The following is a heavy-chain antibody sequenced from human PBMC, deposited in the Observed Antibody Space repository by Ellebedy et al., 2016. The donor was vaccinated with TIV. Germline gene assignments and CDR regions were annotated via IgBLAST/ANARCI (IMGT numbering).Heavy chain of an antibody. CDR2: INPSSGST. J-gene: IGHJ4*02. D-gene: IGHD6-19*01. CDR1: GYTFTSYG. CDR3: ARARSSGWLHTPDY. Sequence: AASVKVSCKASGYTFTSYGISWVRQAPGQGLEWMGIINPSSGSTTYAQKLQGRLTMTRDTSTSTVYMELSSLRSEDTAVYYCARARSSGWLHTPDYWGQGTLVTVSS. V-gene: IGHV1-46*04.